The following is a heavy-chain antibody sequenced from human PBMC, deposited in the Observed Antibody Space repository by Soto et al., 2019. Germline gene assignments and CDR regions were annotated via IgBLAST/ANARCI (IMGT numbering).Heavy chain of an antibody. J-gene: IGHJ6*02. D-gene: IGHD5-12*01. CDR3: ARVRWGVDTISSYYYYYGMDV. V-gene: IGHV1-8*01. Sequence: ASVKVSCKASGYTFTSYDINWVRQATGQGLEWMGWMNPNSANTGYAQKFQGRVTMTRNTSISTAYMELSSLRSEDTAVYYCARVRWGVDTISSYYYYYGMDVWGQGTTVTVSS. CDR2: MNPNSANT. CDR1: GYTFTSYD.